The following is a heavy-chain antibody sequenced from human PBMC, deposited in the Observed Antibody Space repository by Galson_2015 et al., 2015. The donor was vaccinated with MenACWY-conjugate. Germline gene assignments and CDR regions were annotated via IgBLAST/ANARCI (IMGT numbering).Heavy chain of an antibody. J-gene: IGHJ4*02. CDR3: TRDRCYCTGGWCDRYWDV. Sequence: SLRLSCAASGFTFTIYSLSWVRQAPGKGLEWISYMSNGGETIYYADSVRGRFTISRDNTKNSVYLQMHSLRAEDTSVYYCTRDRCYCTGGWCDRYWDVWGQGTLVTVSS. D-gene: IGHD2-8*02. CDR2: MSNGGETI. V-gene: IGHV3-48*04. CDR1: GFTFTIYS.